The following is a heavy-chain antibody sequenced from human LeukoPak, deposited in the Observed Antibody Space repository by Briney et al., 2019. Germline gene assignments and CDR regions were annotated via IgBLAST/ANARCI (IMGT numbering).Heavy chain of an antibody. CDR1: GYSISGGFY. CDR2: IHHSGTT. Sequence: PSETLSLTCSVSGYSISGGFYWGWIRQPPGKGLEWIGNIHHSGTTYYNPSLKSRVTISVDTSKNQLSLKLRSVSAADTAIYYCVRDGGSGYATYYYMAVWGKGTTVTVSS. CDR3: VRDGGSGYATYYYMAV. D-gene: IGHD5-12*01. J-gene: IGHJ6*03. V-gene: IGHV4-38-2*02.